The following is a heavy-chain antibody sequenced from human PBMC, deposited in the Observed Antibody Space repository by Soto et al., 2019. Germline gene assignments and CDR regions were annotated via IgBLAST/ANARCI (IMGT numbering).Heavy chain of an antibody. Sequence: QVQLQESGPGLVKPSQTLSLTCTVSGGSISSGGYYWSWIRQHPGKGLEWIGYIYYSGSTYYNPSLQSRVTISVDTSKNQFSLKLSSVTAADTAVYYCASKVVVAAIPYWYFDLWGRGALVTVSS. V-gene: IGHV4-31*03. CDR1: GGSISSGGYY. D-gene: IGHD2-15*01. J-gene: IGHJ2*01. CDR3: ASKVVVAAIPYWYFDL. CDR2: IYYSGST.